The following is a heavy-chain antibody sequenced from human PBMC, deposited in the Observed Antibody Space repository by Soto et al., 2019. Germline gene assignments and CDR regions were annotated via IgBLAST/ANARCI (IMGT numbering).Heavy chain of an antibody. J-gene: IGHJ4*02. CDR1: GDTFRNYA. V-gene: IGHV1-69*18. CDR3: ARDPGIAVVGRGTSFEH. Sequence: QVQLVQSGAEVKKPGSSVKVSCRACGDTFRNYAFTRVRQAAGQGLEWMGTIIPLFSTRYAQKFQGRVTMTAYESTSTVYMDLSSLKSDDTAVYYCARDPGIAVVGRGTSFEHWGQGTLVTVSS. D-gene: IGHD6-19*01. CDR2: IIPLFST.